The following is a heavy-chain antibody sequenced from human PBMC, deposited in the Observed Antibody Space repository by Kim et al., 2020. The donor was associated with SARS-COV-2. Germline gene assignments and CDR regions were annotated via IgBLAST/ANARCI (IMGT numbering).Heavy chain of an antibody. CDR2: ISGSGGST. Sequence: GGSLRLSCAASGFTFSSYAMSWVRQAPGKGLEWVSAISGSGGSTYYADSVKGRFTISRDNSNNTLYLQMNSLRAEDTAVYYCAKDNGLGHIVVVTALRGGLAPDYWRQGPLVTVSS. CDR3: AKDNGLGHIVVVTALRGGLAPDY. CDR1: GFTFSSYA. J-gene: IGHJ4*02. V-gene: IGHV3-23*01. D-gene: IGHD2-21*02.